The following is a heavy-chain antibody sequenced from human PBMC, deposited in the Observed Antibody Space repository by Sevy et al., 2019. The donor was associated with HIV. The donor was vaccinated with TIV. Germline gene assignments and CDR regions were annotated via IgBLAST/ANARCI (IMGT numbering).Heavy chain of an antibody. J-gene: IGHJ4*02. CDR3: ARGGILYFVASDN. CDR2: INSDGTTT. CDR1: GFNFASYW. D-gene: IGHD3-16*01. Sequence: GGSLRLSCAASGFNFASYWMHWVRQSPGKGLVWVSRINSDGTTTKYADSLRGRFTMSRDNAKSTLFLQINSLRPEDTAVYYCARGGILYFVASDNWGQGTLVTVSS. V-gene: IGHV3-74*01.